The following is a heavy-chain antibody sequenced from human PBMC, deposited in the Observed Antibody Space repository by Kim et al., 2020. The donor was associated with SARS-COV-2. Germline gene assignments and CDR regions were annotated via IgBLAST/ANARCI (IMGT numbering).Heavy chain of an antibody. CDR2: IYYSGST. V-gene: IGHV4-39*01. CDR1: GGSISSSSYY. J-gene: IGHJ4*02. Sequence: SETLSLTCTVSGGSISSSSYYWGWIRQPPGKGLEWIGSIYYSGSTYYNPSLKSRVTISVDTSKNQFSLKLSSVTAADTAVYYCARHVPINAVAGTRFDYWGQGTLVTVSS. CDR3: ARHVPINAVAGTRFDY. D-gene: IGHD6-19*01.